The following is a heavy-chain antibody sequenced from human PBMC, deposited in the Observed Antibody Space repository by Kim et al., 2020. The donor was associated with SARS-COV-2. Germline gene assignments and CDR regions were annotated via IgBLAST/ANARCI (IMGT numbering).Heavy chain of an antibody. J-gene: IGHJ4*02. Sequence: SETLSLTCAVYGGSFSGYYWSWIRQPPGKGLEWIGEINHSGSTNYNPSLKSRVTISVDTSKNQFSLKLSSVTAADTAVYYCARGGGGGYYYGSGIPYFDYWGQGTLVTVSS. V-gene: IGHV4-34*01. CDR2: INHSGST. CDR3: ARGGGGGYYYGSGIPYFDY. CDR1: GGSFSGYY. D-gene: IGHD3-10*01.